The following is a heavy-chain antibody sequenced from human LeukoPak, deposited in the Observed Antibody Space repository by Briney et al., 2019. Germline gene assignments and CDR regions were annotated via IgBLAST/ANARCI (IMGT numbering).Heavy chain of an antibody. CDR2: FSAYTGEA. V-gene: IGHV1-18*01. CDR3: ARDCSNGVCYPRDY. CDR1: GFNFDNFG. J-gene: IGHJ4*02. D-gene: IGHD2-8*01. Sequence: GASVNVSCKASGFNFDNFGITWLRQAPGHGLEWMGFFSAYTGEANYAPRLQGRVTMTRDTSTNTAFLHLRSLRSDDTAVYYCARDCSNGVCYPRDYWGQGTLVSV.